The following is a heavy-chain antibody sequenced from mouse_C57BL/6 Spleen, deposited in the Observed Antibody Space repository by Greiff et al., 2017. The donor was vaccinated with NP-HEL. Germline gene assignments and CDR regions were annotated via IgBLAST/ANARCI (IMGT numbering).Heavy chain of an antibody. D-gene: IGHD1-1*01. J-gene: IGHJ2*01. CDR2: ISSGGDYI. V-gene: IGHV5-9-1*02. CDR3: TRARSNYGIDY. CDR1: GFTFSSYA. Sequence: EVHLVESGEGLVKPGGSLKLSCAASGFTFSSYAMSWVRQTPEKRLEWVAYISSGGDYIYYADTVKGRFTISRDNARNTLYLQMSSLKSEDTAMYYCTRARSNYGIDYWGQGTTLTVSS.